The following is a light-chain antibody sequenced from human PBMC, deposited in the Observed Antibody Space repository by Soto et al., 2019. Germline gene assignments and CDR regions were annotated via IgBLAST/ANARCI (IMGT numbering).Light chain of an antibody. Sequence: DIQMTQSPSSLSASVGDRVTITCRASESISRHLNWYQQKPGKAPKILIYAASSLQNGVPSRFRGSGSGTAFTLTINNLPTDEFSTYYWQHYSSTFYITFGQAIRLDI. CDR1: ESISRH. V-gene: IGKV1-39*01. J-gene: IGKJ5*01. CDR3: QHYSSTFYIT. CDR2: AAS.